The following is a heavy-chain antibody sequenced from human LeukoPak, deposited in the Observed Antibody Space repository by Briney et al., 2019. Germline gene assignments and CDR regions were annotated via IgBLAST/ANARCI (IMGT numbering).Heavy chain of an antibody. J-gene: IGHJ4*02. D-gene: IGHD2-8*02. CDR3: ARDLTGLGYFDY. V-gene: IGHV4-59*01. CDR1: GVSIRSYY. Sequence: SETLSLTCTVSGVSIRSYYWSWIRQPPGKGLEWIGYISDSGRPTYNPPLKSRLTISVDTSKHQFSLNLRSVTAADTAIYYCARDLTGLGYFDYWGQGTLVTVSS. CDR2: ISDSGRP.